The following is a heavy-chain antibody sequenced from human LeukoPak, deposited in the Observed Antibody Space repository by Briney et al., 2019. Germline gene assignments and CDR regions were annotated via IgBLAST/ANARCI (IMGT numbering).Heavy chain of an antibody. CDR2: INPNSGDT. CDR3: ARAWRSYSDSHDY. D-gene: IGHD3-22*01. Sequence: ASVKVSCKTSGYSFTGYYLHWVRQAPGQGLEWVGWINPNSGDTNYAQKFQGRVTMTRDTSISTAYMELSRLRSDDAAVFYCARAWRSYSDSHDYWGQGTLVAVSS. V-gene: IGHV1-2*02. CDR1: GYSFTGYY. J-gene: IGHJ4*02.